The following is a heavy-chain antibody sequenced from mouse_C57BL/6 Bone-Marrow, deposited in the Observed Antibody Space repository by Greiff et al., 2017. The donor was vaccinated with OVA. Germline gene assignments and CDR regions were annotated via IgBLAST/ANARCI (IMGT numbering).Heavy chain of an antibody. Sequence: VKLMESGAELVRPGASVTLSCKASGYTFTDYEMHWVKQTPVHGLEWIGAIDPETGGTAYNQKFKGKAILTADKSSSTAYMELRSLTSEDSAVYYCTREEVLRQRGNWGQGTLVTVSA. D-gene: IGHD1-2*01. CDR1: GYTFTDYE. CDR3: TREEVLRQRGN. J-gene: IGHJ3*01. CDR2: IDPETGGT. V-gene: IGHV1-15*01.